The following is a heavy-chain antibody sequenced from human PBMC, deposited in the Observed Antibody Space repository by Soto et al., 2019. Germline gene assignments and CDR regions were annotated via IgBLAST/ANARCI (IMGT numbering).Heavy chain of an antibody. Sequence: EVQLVESGGGLVQPGGSLRLSCAASGFTFSSYWMSWVRQAPGKGLEWVANIKQDGSEKYYVDSVKGRFTIARDNAKNSLYLQMNSLRAEDTAVYYCARVGSVYDYIWGSYRLYWYFDLWGRGTLVTVSS. CDR2: IKQDGSEK. D-gene: IGHD3-16*02. CDR1: GFTFSSYW. J-gene: IGHJ2*01. CDR3: ARVGSVYDYIWGSYRLYWYFDL. V-gene: IGHV3-7*01.